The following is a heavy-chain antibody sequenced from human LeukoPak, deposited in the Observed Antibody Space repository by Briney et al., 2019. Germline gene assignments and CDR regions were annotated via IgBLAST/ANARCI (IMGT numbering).Heavy chain of an antibody. Sequence: GGSLRLSCAASGFTFSSYAMHWVRQAPGKGLEYVSAISSNGGSTYYANSVKGRFTISRDNSKNTLYLQMGSLRAEGMAVYYCAREYSSGYTPERYFQHWGQGTLVTVSS. J-gene: IGHJ1*01. CDR2: ISSNGGST. CDR1: GFTFSSYA. D-gene: IGHD3-22*01. CDR3: AREYSSGYTPERYFQH. V-gene: IGHV3-64*01.